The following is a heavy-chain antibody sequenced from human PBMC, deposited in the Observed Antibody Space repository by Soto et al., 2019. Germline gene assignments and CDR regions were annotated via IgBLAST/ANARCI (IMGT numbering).Heavy chain of an antibody. J-gene: IGHJ4*02. D-gene: IGHD3-3*01. CDR2: ISAYNGNT. V-gene: IGHV1-18*01. CDR3: ARPIGVADFDY. CDR1: GYTFTSYG. Sequence: GXSVKVSFKASGYTFTSYGISLVRQAPGQGLEWMGWISAYNGNTNYAQRLQGRVTMTTDTSTSTAYMELRSLRSDDTAVYYCARPIGVADFDYWGQGTLVTVSS.